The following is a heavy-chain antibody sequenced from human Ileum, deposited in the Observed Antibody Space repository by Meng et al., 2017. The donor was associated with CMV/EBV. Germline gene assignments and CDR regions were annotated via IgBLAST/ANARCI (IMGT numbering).Heavy chain of an antibody. D-gene: IGHD2-2*01. CDR2: ISSSSSDI. CDR3: ARDEYCSSTSCSDLYYYGMDV. Sequence: GESLKISCAASGFTFSSYSMNWVRQAPGKGLEWVSSISSSSSDIYYADSVKGRFTISRDNAKNSMYLQMNSLRAEDTAVYYCARDEYCSSTSCSDLYYYGMDVWGQGTMVTVSS. V-gene: IGHV3-21*01. J-gene: IGHJ6*02. CDR1: GFTFSSYS.